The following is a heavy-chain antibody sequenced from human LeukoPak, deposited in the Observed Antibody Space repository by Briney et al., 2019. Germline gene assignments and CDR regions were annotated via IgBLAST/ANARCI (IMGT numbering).Heavy chain of an antibody. V-gene: IGHV4-38-2*02. J-gene: IGHJ4*02. D-gene: IGHD2-15*01. CDR1: GYSISSGYY. CDR3: ARDSYCISGDCYSDY. Sequence: PSETLSLTCPVSGYSISSGYYWGWIRQPPGKGLEWIGNIYHDGTTYYNPSLRSRVTIFLDMSKNQFSLKLRSVTAADTAVYYCARDSYCISGDCYSDYWGPGTLVSVSS. CDR2: IYHDGTT.